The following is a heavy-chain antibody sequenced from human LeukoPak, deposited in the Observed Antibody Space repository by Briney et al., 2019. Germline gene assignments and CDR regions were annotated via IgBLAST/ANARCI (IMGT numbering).Heavy chain of an antibody. CDR1: GFTSSNYP. CDR3: ARGGIRRFGLVPDWFDL. J-gene: IGHJ5*02. D-gene: IGHD3/OR15-3a*01. V-gene: IGHV3-23*01. CDR2: FGNGGSI. Sequence: GGSLKLSCAASGFTSSNYPMIWVRQAPGKGLEWVSSFGNGGSIHYADSVKGRFTISRDISKNTLYLQMTSLTAEDRAVYYCARGGIRRFGLVPDWFDLWGQGTLVTVSS.